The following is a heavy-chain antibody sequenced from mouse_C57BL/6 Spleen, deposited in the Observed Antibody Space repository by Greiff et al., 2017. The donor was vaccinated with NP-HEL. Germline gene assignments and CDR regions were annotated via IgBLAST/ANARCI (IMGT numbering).Heavy chain of an antibody. J-gene: IGHJ2*01. V-gene: IGHV1-55*01. CDR3: ARFLIYDGYYFDY. CDR2: IYPGSGST. D-gene: IGHD2-3*01. CDR1: GYTFTSYW. Sequence: QVQLKQPGAELVKPGASVKMSCKASGYTFTSYWITWVKQRPGQGLEWIGDIYPGSGSTNYNEKFKSKATLTVDTSSSTAYMQLSSLTSEDSAVYYCARFLIYDGYYFDYWGQGTTLTVSS.